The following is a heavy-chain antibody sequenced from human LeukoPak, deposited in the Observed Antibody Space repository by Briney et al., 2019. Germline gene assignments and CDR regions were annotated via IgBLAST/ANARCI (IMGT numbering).Heavy chain of an antibody. J-gene: IGHJ4*02. CDR1: RFTFSSYA. V-gene: IGHV3-23*01. D-gene: IGHD3-10*01. Sequence: HPGGSLRLSCAASRFTFSSYAMSWVRQAPGKGLEWVPAISGSGGSTYYADSVKGRFTISRDNSKNTLYLQMNSLRAEDTAVYYCAKESYYYGSGSYNYWGQGTLVTVSS. CDR3: AKESYYYGSGSYNY. CDR2: ISGSGGST.